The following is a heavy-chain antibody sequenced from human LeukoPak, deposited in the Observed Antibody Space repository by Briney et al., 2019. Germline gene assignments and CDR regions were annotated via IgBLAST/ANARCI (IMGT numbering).Heavy chain of an antibody. J-gene: IGHJ4*02. CDR1: GGSFSGYY. D-gene: IGHD1-26*01. V-gene: IGHV4-34*01. Sequence: SETLSLTCAAYGGSFSGYYWSWIRQPPGKGLEWIGEINHSGSTNYNPSLKSRVTISVDTSKNQFSLKLSSVTAADTALYYCARWERGVFDYWGQGTLVTVSS. CDR3: ARWERGVFDY. CDR2: INHSGST.